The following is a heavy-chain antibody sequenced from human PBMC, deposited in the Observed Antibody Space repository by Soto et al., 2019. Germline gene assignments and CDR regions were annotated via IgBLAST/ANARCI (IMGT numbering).Heavy chain of an antibody. CDR1: GFTFSSYG. J-gene: IGHJ4*02. V-gene: IGHV3-33*01. CDR3: ARATHTQVYPDY. Sequence: PGGSLRLSCAASGFTFSSYGMHWVRQAPGKGLEWVAVIWYDGSNKYYADSVKGRFTISRDNSKNTLYLQMNSLRAEDTAVYYCARATHTQVYPDYWGQGTLVTVS. CDR2: IWYDGSNK. D-gene: IGHD2-2*02.